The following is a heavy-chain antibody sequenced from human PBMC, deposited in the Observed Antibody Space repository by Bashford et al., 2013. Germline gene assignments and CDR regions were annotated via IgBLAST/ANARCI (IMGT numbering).Heavy chain of an antibody. CDR2: ISGGGST. V-gene: IGHV3-23*01. J-gene: IGHJ4*02. D-gene: IGHD3-22*01. Sequence: VRQAPGKGLEWVSGISGGGSTYYADSVKGRFTISRDNAKNMLYLQMNTLRAEDTAVYYCARKFDSSGYSVYFDSWGQGTLVTVSS. CDR3: ARKFDSSGYSVYFDS.